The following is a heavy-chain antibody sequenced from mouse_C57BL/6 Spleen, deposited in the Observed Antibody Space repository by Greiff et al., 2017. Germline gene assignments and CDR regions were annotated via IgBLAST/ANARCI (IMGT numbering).Heavy chain of an antibody. V-gene: IGHV3-6*01. CDR1: GYSITSGYY. D-gene: IGHD1-1*01. Sequence: EVKLQESGPGLVKPSQSLSLTCSVTGYSITSGYYWNWIRQFPGNKLEWMGYISYDGSNNYNPSLKNRISITRDTSKNQFFLKLNSVTTEDTATYYCARENRVYGSSPWFAYWGQGTLVTVSA. CDR2: ISYDGSN. J-gene: IGHJ3*01. CDR3: ARENRVYGSSPWFAY.